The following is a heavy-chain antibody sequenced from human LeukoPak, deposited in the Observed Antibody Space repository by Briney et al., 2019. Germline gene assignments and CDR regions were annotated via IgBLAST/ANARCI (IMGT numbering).Heavy chain of an antibody. Sequence: GASVKVSCKASGYTFTSYGISWVRQAPGQGLEWMGGIIPIFGTANYAQKFQGRVTITTDESTSTAYMELSSLRSEDTAVYYCARSSISYPIDAFDIWGQGTMVTVSS. D-gene: IGHD3-9*01. CDR1: GYTFTSYG. V-gene: IGHV1-69*05. CDR2: IIPIFGTA. CDR3: ARSSISYPIDAFDI. J-gene: IGHJ3*02.